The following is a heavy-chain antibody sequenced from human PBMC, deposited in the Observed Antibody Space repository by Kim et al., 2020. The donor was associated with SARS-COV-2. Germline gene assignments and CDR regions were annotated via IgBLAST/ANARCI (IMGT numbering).Heavy chain of an antibody. D-gene: IGHD2-2*01. CDR2: IRNKVNSYTT. V-gene: IGHV3-72*01. Sequence: GGSLRLSCVASGFTFSDHYMDWVRQAPGKGLEWVARIRNKVNSYTTEYAASVKGRFTISRDDSQNSLYLQMDSLETEDTALYYCTRGSGPAAIRYYYGM. CDR1: GFTFSDHY. CDR3: TRGSGPAAIRYYYGM. J-gene: IGHJ6*01.